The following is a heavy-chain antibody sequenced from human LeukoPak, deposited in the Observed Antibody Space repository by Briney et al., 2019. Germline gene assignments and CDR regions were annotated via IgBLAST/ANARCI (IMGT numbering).Heavy chain of an antibody. CDR3: ARSTHYAFDI. J-gene: IGHJ3*02. Sequence: GGSLRLSCVASGFTFSSNWLSWVRQAPGKGLEWVGNIKPDGSDQHYAESVKGRFTISRDNAKNSVYLQMNSLRAEDTAVYYCARSTHYAFDIWGHGTMVTVS. CDR1: GFTFSSNW. D-gene: IGHD2-15*01. V-gene: IGHV3-7*03. CDR2: IKPDGSDQ.